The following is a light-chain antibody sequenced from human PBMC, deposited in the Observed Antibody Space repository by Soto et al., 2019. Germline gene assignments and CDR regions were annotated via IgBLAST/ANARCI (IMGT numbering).Light chain of an antibody. J-gene: IGKJ5*01. CDR3: QQADSFPIT. Sequence: DIQMTQSPSSVSACVGGRVTISCRASEDINSRLAWYQQKPGNAPKLLIYAAFILQSGVPSRFSGYGSGTDFTLSISSLQPEDFATYYCQQADSFPITFGQGTRLEIK. CDR1: EDINSR. CDR2: AAF. V-gene: IGKV1-12*01.